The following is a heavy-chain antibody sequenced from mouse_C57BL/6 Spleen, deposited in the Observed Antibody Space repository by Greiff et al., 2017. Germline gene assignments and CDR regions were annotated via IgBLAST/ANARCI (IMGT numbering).Heavy chain of an antibody. V-gene: IGHV1-55*01. J-gene: IGHJ2*01. CDR2: IYPGSGST. D-gene: IGHD1-1*01. Sequence: QVQLQQPGAELVKPGASVKMSCKASGYTFTSYWITWVKQRPGQGLEWIGDIYPGSGSTNYNEKFKSKATLTVDTSSSTAYMQLSSLTSEDSAVYYCARGPTTGVATDYFDYWGQGTTLTVSS. CDR1: GYTFTSYW. CDR3: ARGPTTGVATDYFDY.